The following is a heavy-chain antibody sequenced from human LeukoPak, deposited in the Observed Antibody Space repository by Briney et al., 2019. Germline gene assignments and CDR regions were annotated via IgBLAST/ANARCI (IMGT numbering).Heavy chain of an antibody. CDR3: ARGEGSSWYLWFDP. J-gene: IGHJ5*02. CDR2: INPNSGGT. Sequence: ASVKVSCKASGYRFTGYYMHWVRQAPGQGLEWMGWINPNSGGTNYAQKFQGRVTMTRDTSISTAYMELSRLRSDDTAVYYCARGEGSSWYLWFDPWGQGTLVTVSS. V-gene: IGHV1-2*02. CDR1: GYRFTGYY. D-gene: IGHD6-13*01.